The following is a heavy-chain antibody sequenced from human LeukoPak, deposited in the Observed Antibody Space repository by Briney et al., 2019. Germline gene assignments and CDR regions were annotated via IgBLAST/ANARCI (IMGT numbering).Heavy chain of an antibody. CDR1: GFTSSSYS. V-gene: IGHV3-21*01. D-gene: IGHD3-16*01. Sequence: GGSLRLSCAASGFTSSSYSLNWVRQAPGKGLEWVSSISSSSAYISYANSVKGRFTISRDNAKNSLYLQMNSLRAEDTAVYYCAREWGYFDYRGQGTLVTVSS. CDR2: ISSSSAYI. J-gene: IGHJ4*02. CDR3: AREWGYFDY.